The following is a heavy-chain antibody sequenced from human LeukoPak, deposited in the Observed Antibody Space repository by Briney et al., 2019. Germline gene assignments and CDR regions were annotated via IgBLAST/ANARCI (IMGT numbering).Heavy chain of an antibody. D-gene: IGHD2-2*01. J-gene: IGHJ4*02. CDR1: GYTFTSYG. CDR2: ISAYNGNT. CDR3: ARAGRVVPAARTFDY. Sequence: ASVKVFCKASGYTFTSYGISWVRQAPGQGLEWMGWISAYNGNTNYAQKLQGRVTMTTDTSTSTAYMELRSLRSDDTAVYYCARAGRVVPAARTFDYWGQGTLVTVSS. V-gene: IGHV1-18*01.